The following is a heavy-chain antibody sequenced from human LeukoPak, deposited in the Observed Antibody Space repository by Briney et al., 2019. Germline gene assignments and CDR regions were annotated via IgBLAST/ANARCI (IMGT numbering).Heavy chain of an antibody. Sequence: GGSLRLSCAASGFTFSSYAMSWVRQAPGKGLEWVSAISGSGGSTYYADSVKGRFTISRDNSKNTLYLQMNSLRAEDTAVFYCARDGPFPGGGSYFDYWGQGTLVTVSS. CDR2: ISGSGGST. J-gene: IGHJ4*02. CDR3: ARDGPFPGGGSYFDY. D-gene: IGHD1-26*01. CDR1: GFTFSSYA. V-gene: IGHV3-23*01.